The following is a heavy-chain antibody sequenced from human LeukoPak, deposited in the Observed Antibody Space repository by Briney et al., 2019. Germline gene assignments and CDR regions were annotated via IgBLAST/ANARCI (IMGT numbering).Heavy chain of an antibody. CDR2: IRYDGSNK. V-gene: IGHV3-30*02. D-gene: IGHD6-13*01. Sequence: GGSLRLSCAACGFTFSSYGMHWVRQAPGKGLEGGAFIRYDGSNKYYADSVKGRFTISRDNSKNTLYLQMNSLRAEDTAVYYCAKRGSSWPQFDYWGQGTLVTVSS. CDR3: AKRGSSWPQFDY. J-gene: IGHJ4*02. CDR1: GFTFSSYG.